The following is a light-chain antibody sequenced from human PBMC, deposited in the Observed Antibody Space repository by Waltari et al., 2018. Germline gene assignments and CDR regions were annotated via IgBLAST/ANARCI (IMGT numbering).Light chain of an antibody. J-gene: IGLJ3*02. CDR2: DVS. V-gene: IGLV2-11*01. CDR3: CSYAGSYTWV. Sequence: SALTQPRSVSGSPGQSVTISCTGTSSDVGGYNYVSWYQQHPGKDPKLMIYDVSKRPSGVPDRFSGSKSGNTASLTISGLQAEDEADYYCCSYAGSYTWVFGGGTKLTVL. CDR1: SSDVGGYNY.